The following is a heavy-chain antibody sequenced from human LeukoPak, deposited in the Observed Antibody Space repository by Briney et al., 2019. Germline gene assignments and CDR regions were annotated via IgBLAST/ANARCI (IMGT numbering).Heavy chain of an antibody. Sequence: PGGSLRLSCAASGFTFSNYRIHWVRQAPGKGLEWVAVISNDGSNKYYADSVKGRFTISRDNSENTLYLQMNSLRAEDTAVYYCAKETGRWELEWGQGTLVTVSS. CDR3: AKETGRWELE. CDR2: ISNDGSNK. D-gene: IGHD1-26*01. J-gene: IGHJ4*02. CDR1: GFTFSNYR. V-gene: IGHV3-30*18.